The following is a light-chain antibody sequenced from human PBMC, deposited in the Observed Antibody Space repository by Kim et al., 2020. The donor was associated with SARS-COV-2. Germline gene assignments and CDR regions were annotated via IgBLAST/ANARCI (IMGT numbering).Light chain of an antibody. CDR1: QSVNTNY. V-gene: IGKV3-20*01. Sequence: SLGERATLSCRASQSVNTNYVAWYQQKSGQAPRLLIYGASDRATGISDRFSGSVSGTDFTLTISRLEPEDFAVYYCQQYGSSPRTFGGGTKVDIK. CDR3: QQYGSSPRT. J-gene: IGKJ4*01. CDR2: GAS.